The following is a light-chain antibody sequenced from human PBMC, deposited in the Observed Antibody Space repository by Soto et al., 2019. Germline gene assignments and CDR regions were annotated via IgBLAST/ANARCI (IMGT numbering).Light chain of an antibody. CDR2: GAS. V-gene: IGKV3-15*01. J-gene: IGKJ1*01. Sequence: EIVMTQSPATLSVSPGERATLSCRASQSVSSNLAWYQQKPGQAPSLLIYGASTRATGNPARFSGSGSGTDFTLTISSLQSEDFAVYYCQQYNNWPRTFGQGTKV. CDR3: QQYNNWPRT. CDR1: QSVSSN.